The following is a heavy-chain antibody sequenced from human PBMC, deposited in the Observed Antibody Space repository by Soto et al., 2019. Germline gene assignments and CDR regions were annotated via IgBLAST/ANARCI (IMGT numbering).Heavy chain of an antibody. Sequence: GGSLRLSCAASGFTFSSYSMNWVRQAPGKGLEWVSYISSSSSTIYYADSVKGRFTISRDNAKNSLYLQMNSLRAEDTAVYYCAREWGTGAAGKGYNWFDPWGQGTLVTVSS. V-gene: IGHV3-48*01. CDR2: ISSSSSTI. D-gene: IGHD6-13*01. J-gene: IGHJ5*02. CDR3: AREWGTGAAGKGYNWFDP. CDR1: GFTFSSYS.